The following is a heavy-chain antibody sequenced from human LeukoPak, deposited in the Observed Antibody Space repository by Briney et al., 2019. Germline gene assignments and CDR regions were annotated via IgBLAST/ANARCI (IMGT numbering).Heavy chain of an antibody. Sequence: GGSLRLSCAASGFTFSSYAMGWVRQAPGKGLEWVSAISGSGGSTYYADSVKGRFTISRDNSKNTLYLQMNSLRAEDTAVYYCAKTRPWYSSSWYYFDYWGQGTLVTVSS. CDR2: ISGSGGST. D-gene: IGHD6-13*01. CDR3: AKTRPWYSSSWYYFDY. V-gene: IGHV3-23*01. CDR1: GFTFSSYA. J-gene: IGHJ4*02.